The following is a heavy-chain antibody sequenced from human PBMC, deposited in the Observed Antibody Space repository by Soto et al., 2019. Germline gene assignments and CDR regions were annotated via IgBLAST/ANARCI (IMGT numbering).Heavy chain of an antibody. CDR3: ARSGVVVIAY. J-gene: IGHJ4*02. CDR1: CGSVSSGSYY. CDR2: INYSGNT. Sequence: TSETLSLTCTVSCGSVSSGSYYWIWIRQSPGKILEWIGYINYSGNTHYNPSLKSLVAISADTCKNQFSLKLRSVIAADTAVYYCARSGVVVIAYWGQGALVTVSS. V-gene: IGHV4-61*01. D-gene: IGHD2-21*01.